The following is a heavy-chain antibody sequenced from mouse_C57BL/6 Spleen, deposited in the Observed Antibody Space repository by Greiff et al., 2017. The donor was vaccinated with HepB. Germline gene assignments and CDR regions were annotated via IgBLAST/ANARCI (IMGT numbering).Heavy chain of an antibody. CDR2: IYPGSGST. Sequence: QVHVKQPGAELVKPGASVKMSCKASGYTFTSYWITWVKQRPGQGLEWIGDIYPGSGSTNYNEKFKSKATLTVDTSSSTAYMQLSSLTSEDSAVYYCARGELGPLDYWGQGTTLTVSS. CDR1: GYTFTSYW. J-gene: IGHJ2*01. V-gene: IGHV1-55*01. D-gene: IGHD4-1*01. CDR3: ARGELGPLDY.